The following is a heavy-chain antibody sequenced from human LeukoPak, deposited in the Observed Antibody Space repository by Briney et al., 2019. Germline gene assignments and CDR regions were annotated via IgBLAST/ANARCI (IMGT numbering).Heavy chain of an antibody. D-gene: IGHD5-18*01. J-gene: IGHJ4*02. CDR3: ARDPGYSYGNDY. Sequence: MSGGSLRLSCAASGFTFSDYYMSWIRQAPGKGLEWVSYISSSGSTIYNADSVKGRFTISRDNAKNSLYLQMNSLRAEDTAVYYCARDPGYSYGNDYWGQGTLVTVSS. CDR2: ISSSGSTI. CDR1: GFTFSDYY. V-gene: IGHV3-11*01.